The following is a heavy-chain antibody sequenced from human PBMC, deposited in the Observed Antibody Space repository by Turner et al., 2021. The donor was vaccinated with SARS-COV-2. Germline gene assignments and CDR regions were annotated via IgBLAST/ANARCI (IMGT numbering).Heavy chain of an antibody. D-gene: IGHD2-15*01. CDR3: AKRIGSYCSGGSCSGGSFDY. J-gene: IGHJ4*02. CDR1: GFTFSSYG. Sequence: QVQLVESGGGVVQPGRSLRLSWAAAGFTFSSYGMHWVRQAPGKGLEWVAVISYDGSNKYYADSVKGRFTISRDNSKNTVYLQMNSLRAEDTAVYYCAKRIGSYCSGGSCSGGSFDYWGQGTLVTVSS. CDR2: ISYDGSNK. V-gene: IGHV3-30*18.